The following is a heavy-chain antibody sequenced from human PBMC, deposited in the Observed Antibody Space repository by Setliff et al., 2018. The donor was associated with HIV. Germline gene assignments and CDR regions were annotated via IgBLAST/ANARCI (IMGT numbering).Heavy chain of an antibody. V-gene: IGHV4-4*07. CDR2: LYVSGDT. D-gene: IGHD6-19*01. CDR3: ARGPPGSSIGWYVGY. Sequence: SETLSLTCYVTDDPISSYYWSWVRQPAGKGLEWIGRLYVSGDTNYNPSLKSRVTMSVDTSKNQFSLKLSSVIAADTAVYYCARGPPGSSIGWYVGYWGQGTLVTVSS. CDR1: DDPISSYY. J-gene: IGHJ4*02.